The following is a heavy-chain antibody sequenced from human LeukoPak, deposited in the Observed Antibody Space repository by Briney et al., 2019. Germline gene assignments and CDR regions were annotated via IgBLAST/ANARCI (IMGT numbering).Heavy chain of an antibody. CDR1: GYTFTGYY. J-gene: IGHJ4*02. V-gene: IGHV1-46*01. D-gene: IGHD6-13*01. CDR2: INPSFNPGVDVT. CDR3: ARAWGSIAGYYFDY. Sequence: GASVKVSCKASGYTFTGYYMHWVRQAPGQGLEWMGKINPSFNPGVDVTSYAQKFQGRVTMTRDISTNTVYMELSSLTSEDTAVYYCARAWGSIAGYYFDYWGQGTLVTVSS.